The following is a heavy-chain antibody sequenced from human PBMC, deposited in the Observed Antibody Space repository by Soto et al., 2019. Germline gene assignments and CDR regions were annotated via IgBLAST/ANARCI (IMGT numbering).Heavy chain of an antibody. J-gene: IGHJ4*02. V-gene: IGHV3-21*01. CDR1: GFTFSSYS. Sequence: PGGSLRLSCAASGFTFSSYSMNWVRQAPGKGLEWVSSISSSSSYIYYADSVKGRFTISRDNAKNSLYLQMNSLRAEDTAVYYCERIAAMVFLTDYWGQGTLVTVSS. D-gene: IGHD5-18*01. CDR3: ERIAAMVFLTDY. CDR2: ISSSSSYI.